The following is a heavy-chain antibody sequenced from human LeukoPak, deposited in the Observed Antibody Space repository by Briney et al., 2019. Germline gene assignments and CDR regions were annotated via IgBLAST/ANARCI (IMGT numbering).Heavy chain of an antibody. CDR1: GGSFSGYY. Sequence: PSETLSLTCAVYGGSFSGYYWSWIRQPPGKGLEWIGEINHSGSTNYNPSLKNRVTISVDTSKNQFSLKLSSVTAADTAVYYCARGMYSSSPTTIFDYWGQGTLVTVSS. D-gene: IGHD6-6*01. CDR2: INHSGST. V-gene: IGHV4-34*01. J-gene: IGHJ4*02. CDR3: ARGMYSSSPTTIFDY.